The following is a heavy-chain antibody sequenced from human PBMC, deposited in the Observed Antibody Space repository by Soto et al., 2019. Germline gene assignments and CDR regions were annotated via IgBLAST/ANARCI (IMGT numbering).Heavy chain of an antibody. D-gene: IGHD6-13*01. J-gene: IGHJ3*02. V-gene: IGHV1-69*02. CDR3: THGSWSAKVFDI. CDR2: IIPMFDIA. CDR1: GGRFRTYT. Sequence: QVQLVQSGVEVKKPGSSVKVSCKASGGRFRTYTIFWVRQAPGQGLEWMGRIIPMFDIANYAQKFQGRVTFNAHKSTGTVYMEMIRLTSAGTAIYDCTHGSWSAKVFDIWGQGALVTVSS.